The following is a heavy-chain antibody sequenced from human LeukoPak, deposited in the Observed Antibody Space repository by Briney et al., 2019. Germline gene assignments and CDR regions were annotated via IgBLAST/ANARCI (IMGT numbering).Heavy chain of an antibody. CDR3: ARDVSIAVAEYYFDY. V-gene: IGHV3-33*01. D-gene: IGHD6-19*01. J-gene: IGHJ4*02. CDR1: GFTFRSYG. Sequence: PGGSLRLSCAASGFTFRSYGMHWVRQAPGKGLEWVAVIWYDGSNKYYADSVKGRFTISRDNSKNTLYLQMNSLRAEDTAVYYCARDVSIAVAEYYFDYWGQGTLVTVSS. CDR2: IWYDGSNK.